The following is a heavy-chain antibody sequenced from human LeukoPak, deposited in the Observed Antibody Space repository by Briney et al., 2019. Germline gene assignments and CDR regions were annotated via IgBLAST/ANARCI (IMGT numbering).Heavy chain of an antibody. D-gene: IGHD3-10*01. V-gene: IGHV3-23*01. J-gene: IGHJ3*02. CDR1: GFTFSSYA. CDR3: AKGTGVRGALGAFDI. Sequence: GGSLRLSCAASGFTFSSYAMSWVRQAPGKGLEWVSAISGSGGSTYYADSVMGRFTISRDNSKNTLYLQMNSLRAEDTAVYYCAKGTGVRGALGAFDIWGQGTMVTVSS. CDR2: ISGSGGST.